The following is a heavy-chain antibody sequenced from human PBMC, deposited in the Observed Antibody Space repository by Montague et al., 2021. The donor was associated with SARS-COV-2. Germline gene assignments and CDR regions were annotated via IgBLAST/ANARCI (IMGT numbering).Heavy chain of an antibody. CDR1: GFTFSSYA. V-gene: IGHV3-30-3*01. J-gene: IGHJ6*02. D-gene: IGHD3-16*01. CDR3: ARAKGGNYYYGMDV. CDR2: ISYDGSNK. Sequence: SLRLSCAASGFTFSSYAMHWVRQAPGKGLEWVAVISYDGSNKYYVASVKGRFTISRDNSRNTLYLQMNSLRVEDTAVYYCARAKGGNYYYGMDVWGQGTTVAVSS.